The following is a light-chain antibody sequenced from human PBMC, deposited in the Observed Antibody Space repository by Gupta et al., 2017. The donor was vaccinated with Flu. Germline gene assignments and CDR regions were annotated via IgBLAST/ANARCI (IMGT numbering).Light chain of an antibody. V-gene: IGKV1-5*03. J-gene: IGKJ4*01. Sequence: GDRVTITCRASQSISSWLAWYQQKPGKAPKLLIYKASSLESGVPSRFSGSGSGTEFTLTISSLQPDDFATYCCQQYHSYPLTFGGGTKVEI. CDR3: QQYHSYPLT. CDR1: QSISSW. CDR2: KAS.